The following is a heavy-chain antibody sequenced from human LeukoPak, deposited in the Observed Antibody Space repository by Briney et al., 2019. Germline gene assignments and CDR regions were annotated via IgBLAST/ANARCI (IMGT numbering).Heavy chain of an antibody. CDR1: SGSLRGFY. CDR2: IYYTGIT. V-gene: IGHV4-59*03. J-gene: IGHJ5*02. D-gene: IGHD3-16*01. Sequence: SETLSLTCTVSSGSLRGFYWSWVRQTPGKGLECIGYIYYTGITTYNPSLKSRVTMSVDTSTNQLSLKLTTVTAADTAVYYCETLREKARGGGVFDPWGEGTLVTVSS. CDR3: ETLREKARGGGVFDP.